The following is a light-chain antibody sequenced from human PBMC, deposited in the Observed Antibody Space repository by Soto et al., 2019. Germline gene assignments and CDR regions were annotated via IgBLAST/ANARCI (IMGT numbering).Light chain of an antibody. V-gene: IGLV2-11*01. CDR1: SSDVGAYNY. J-gene: IGLJ1*01. Sequence: QSALTQPPSASGSPGQSVTISCTGTSSDVGAYNYVSWYQQRPGKAPKLLIYDVTKRPSGVPDRFSGSKSGNTASLTISGLQAEDEADFYCCSYGGSFPYVFGTGTKVTVL. CDR3: CSYGGSFPYV. CDR2: DVT.